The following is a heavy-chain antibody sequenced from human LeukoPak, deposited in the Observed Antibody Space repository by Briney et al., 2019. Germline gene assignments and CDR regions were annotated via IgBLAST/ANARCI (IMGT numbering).Heavy chain of an antibody. CDR1: GFTVSSYA. CDR3: AKEGSYPNDAFDI. CDR2: IGGGGTL. V-gene: IGHV3-23*01. J-gene: IGHJ3*02. Sequence: GGSLRLSCAASGFTVSSYAMGWVRQAPGKGLGWVSAIGGGGTLYYADSVKGRFTISRDNSKNTLYLQMNSLRAEDTAVYYCAKEGSYPNDAFDIWGQGTMVTVSS.